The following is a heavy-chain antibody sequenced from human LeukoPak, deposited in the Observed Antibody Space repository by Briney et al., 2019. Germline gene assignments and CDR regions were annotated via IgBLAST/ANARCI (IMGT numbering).Heavy chain of an antibody. J-gene: IGHJ4*02. CDR2: TNGDGSIT. V-gene: IGHV3-74*01. CDR3: IRDLGGRSGY. Sequence: GGSLRLSCATSGLTFRTTWMHWVRQAPGKGLVWVSRTNGDGSITNYADSVKGRFTISRDNAKDTLYLQMNGLRAEDTAVYHCIRDLGGRSGYWGQGTLVTVSS. CDR1: GLTFRTTW. D-gene: IGHD1-26*01.